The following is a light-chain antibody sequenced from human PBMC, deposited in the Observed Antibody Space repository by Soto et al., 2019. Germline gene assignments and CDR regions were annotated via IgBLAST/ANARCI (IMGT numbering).Light chain of an antibody. V-gene: IGKV3-20*01. Sequence: EIVLTQSPGTLSLSPGERATLSCRASQSVSSSYLAWYQQKPGQAPRLLLYGASGSATGIPDRFSGSGSGTDFALTFSRLEPEDCAVYYCQQYGSSPPVTFGQGTRLEIK. CDR2: GAS. CDR3: QQYGSSPPVT. CDR1: QSVSSSY. J-gene: IGKJ5*01.